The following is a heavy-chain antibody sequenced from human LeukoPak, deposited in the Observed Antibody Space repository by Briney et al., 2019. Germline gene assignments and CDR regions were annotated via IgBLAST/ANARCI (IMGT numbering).Heavy chain of an antibody. CDR2: ISGSGGST. Sequence: GGSLRLSCAASGFTFSSYAMSWVRQAPGKGLEWVSAISGSGGSTYYADSVKGRFTISRDNSKNTLYLQMNSLRAEDTAVYYCAKTLHYYDSTGLYDYWGQGTLVTVSS. CDR3: AKTLHYYDSTGLYDY. V-gene: IGHV3-23*01. D-gene: IGHD3-22*01. CDR1: GFTFSSYA. J-gene: IGHJ4*02.